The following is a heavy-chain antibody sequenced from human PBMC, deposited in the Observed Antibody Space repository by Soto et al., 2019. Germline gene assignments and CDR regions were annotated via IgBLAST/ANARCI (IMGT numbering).Heavy chain of an antibody. V-gene: IGHV4-59*07. CDR2: IYYSGST. J-gene: IGHJ4*02. D-gene: IGHD3-22*01. Sequence: PSDTHSLTNTASRSSISSYNCTRIRHPPRKGLEWIGYIYYSGSTNYNPSLKSRVTISVETSKNQFSLKLRSVTAADTDVYYCARGTYYYDSSGHTSAFDYWGQGTLVTVSS. CDR1: RSSISSYN. CDR3: ARGTYYYDSSGHTSAFDY.